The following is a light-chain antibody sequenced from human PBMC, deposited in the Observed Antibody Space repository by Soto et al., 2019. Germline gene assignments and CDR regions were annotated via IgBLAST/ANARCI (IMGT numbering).Light chain of an antibody. V-gene: IGKV2-28*01. CDR2: LSS. J-gene: IGKJ1*01. CDR3: MQALQTPWT. CDR1: QSLLHSNGYNY. Sequence: DIVMTQSPLSLPVTPGEPASISCRSSQSLLHSNGYNYLNWYLQKPGQSPQVLIYLSSNRASGVPDRFSGSGSGTYFTLKISRVEAEDVGLYYCMQALQTPWTFGQGTKVEI.